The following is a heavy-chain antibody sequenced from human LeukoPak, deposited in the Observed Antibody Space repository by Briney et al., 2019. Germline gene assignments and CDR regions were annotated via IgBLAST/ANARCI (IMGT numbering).Heavy chain of an antibody. V-gene: IGHV3-74*01. Sequence: GGSLRLSCAASGFTFTSTWMNWVRQAPGKGPMWVSRINPEGTTTSYADSVTGRFTISRDNAKNTLYLQMNSLGAEDTAFYYCVRGVGGMSFFDNWGQGKMVAVTS. D-gene: IGHD1-1*01. CDR1: GFTFTSTW. J-gene: IGHJ4*02. CDR3: VRGVGGMSFFDN. CDR2: INPEGTTT.